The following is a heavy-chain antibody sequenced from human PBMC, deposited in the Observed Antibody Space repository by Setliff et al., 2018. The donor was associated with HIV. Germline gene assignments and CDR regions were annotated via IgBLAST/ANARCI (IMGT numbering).Heavy chain of an antibody. Sequence: SETLSLTCTVSAGSIRSSTYYWSWIRQPPGKGLEWIGEIDHSGSTNYNPSLKSRVTISVDTSKDQFSLKLSSVTAADTAVYYCASLDGSESPYIYYYYMDVWGKGTAVTVSS. V-gene: IGHV4-39*01. CDR1: AGSIRSSTYY. D-gene: IGHD3-10*01. CDR2: IDHSGST. J-gene: IGHJ6*03. CDR3: ASLDGSESPYIYYYYMDV.